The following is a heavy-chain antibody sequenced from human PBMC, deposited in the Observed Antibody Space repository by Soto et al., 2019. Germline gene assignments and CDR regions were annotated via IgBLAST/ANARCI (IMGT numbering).Heavy chain of an antibody. D-gene: IGHD5-12*01. J-gene: IGHJ5*02. CDR1: GASVAGGSYY. V-gene: IGHV4-30-4*01. CDR2: IPSRGRP. CDR3: ARDTYSGYDFGL. Sequence: SETLSLTCSVSGASVAGGSYYWSWVRQPPGKGLEWIGYIPSRGRPFYNPSLTSRGTISADTSKNQLPLQLTSVTAADTAVYYCARDTYSGYDFGLWGQGTLVTVSS.